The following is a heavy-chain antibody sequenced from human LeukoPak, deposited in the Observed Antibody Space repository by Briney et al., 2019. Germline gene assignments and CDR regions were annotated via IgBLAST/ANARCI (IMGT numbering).Heavy chain of an antibody. V-gene: IGHV4-30-2*01. J-gene: IGHJ4*02. CDR2: IYHSGST. D-gene: IGHD3-3*01. CDR3: ARGTTIFGVALDY. CDR1: GGSISSGGYS. Sequence: SQTLSLTCAVSGGSISSGGYSWSWIRQPPGKGLEWIGYIYHSGSTYYNPSLKSRVTISVDRSKNQFSLKLSSVTAADTAVYYCARGTTIFGVALDYWGQGTLVTVSS.